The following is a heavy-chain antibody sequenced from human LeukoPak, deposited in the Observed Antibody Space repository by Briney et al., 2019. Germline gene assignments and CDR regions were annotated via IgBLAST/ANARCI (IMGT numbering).Heavy chain of an antibody. CDR1: GFTVSSNY. Sequence: GGSLRLSCAASGFTVSSNYMSWVRQAPGKGLEWVSVIYSGGSTNYADSVKGRFTISRDNSKNTLYLQMNSLRAEDTAVYYCAKDGVSGYYGYYFDYWGQGTLVTVSS. CDR2: IYSGGST. V-gene: IGHV3-66*01. D-gene: IGHD3-22*01. CDR3: AKDGVSGYYGYYFDY. J-gene: IGHJ4*02.